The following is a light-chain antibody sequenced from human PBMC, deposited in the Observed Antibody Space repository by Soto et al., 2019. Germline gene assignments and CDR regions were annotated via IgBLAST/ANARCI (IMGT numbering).Light chain of an antibody. CDR3: QQNFHTPPA. CDR1: QTISNF. J-gene: IGKJ5*01. CDR2: GAS. Sequence: DIQMTQSPSSLSASVGDRVTITCRASQTISNFLNWYQQKPGKAPKVLIHGASTLQTGVPSRFTGSRSGTEFTLTISSLQPEDFATYYCQQNFHTPPAFGQGTRLEIK. V-gene: IGKV1-39*01.